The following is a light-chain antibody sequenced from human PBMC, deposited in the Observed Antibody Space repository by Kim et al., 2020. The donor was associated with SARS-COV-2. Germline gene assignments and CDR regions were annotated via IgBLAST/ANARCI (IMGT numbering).Light chain of an antibody. J-gene: IGLJ1*01. CDR2: QDT. Sequence: SYELTQPPSVSVSPGQTASITCSGDRLGDKYAYWYQQRPGQSPVLVIYQDTKRPSGIPERFSGSNSGNTATLTISGTQAMDEADYYCQAWDSSTAVFGTGTKSPS. CDR1: RLGDKY. V-gene: IGLV3-1*01. CDR3: QAWDSSTAV.